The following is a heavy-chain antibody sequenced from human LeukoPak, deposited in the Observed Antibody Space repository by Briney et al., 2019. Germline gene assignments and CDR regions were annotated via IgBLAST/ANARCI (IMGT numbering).Heavy chain of an antibody. Sequence: ASVKVSCKASGYTFTSYGISWVRQAPGQGLEWMGWISAYNGNTNYAQKLQGRVTMTTDTSTSTAYMELRSLRSDDTAVYYCAREEYSSGWAYYFDYWGQGTLVTVSS. D-gene: IGHD6-19*01. V-gene: IGHV1-18*01. J-gene: IGHJ4*02. CDR3: AREEYSSGWAYYFDY. CDR2: ISAYNGNT. CDR1: GYTFTSYG.